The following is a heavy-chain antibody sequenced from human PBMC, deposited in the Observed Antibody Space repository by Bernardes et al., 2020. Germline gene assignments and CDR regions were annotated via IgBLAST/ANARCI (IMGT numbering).Heavy chain of an antibody. CDR1: GFTFSDYY. D-gene: IGHD4-4*01. J-gene: IGHJ4*02. CDR3: ARSYSNYVYYFDY. CDR2: ISSSGSTI. Sequence: GGSLRLSCAASGFTFSDYYMSWIRQAPGKGLEWVSYISSSGSTIYYADSVKGRFTISRDNAKNSLYLQMNSLRAEDTAVYYCARSYSNYVYYFDYWGQGTLVTVSS. V-gene: IGHV3-11*01.